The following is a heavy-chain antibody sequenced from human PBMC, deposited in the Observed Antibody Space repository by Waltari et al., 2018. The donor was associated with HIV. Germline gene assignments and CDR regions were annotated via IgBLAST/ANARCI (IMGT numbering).Heavy chain of an antibody. CDR1: RAGMSSKNYY. Sequence: LQLQVSGPGLVKHSDTLSLKCAVSRAGMSSKNYYWAWSLQSRGNRLEWIANIYYTGDIDVAPSLRNRASVSVDSSKSLLSLSLTSVTAADTAFYYCARQHAYMSDWFSQASFFNYWGPGTPVTVSS. J-gene: IGHJ4*02. CDR3: ARQHAYMSDWFSQASFFNY. D-gene: IGHD3-9*01. CDR2: IYYTGDI. V-gene: IGHV4-39*01.